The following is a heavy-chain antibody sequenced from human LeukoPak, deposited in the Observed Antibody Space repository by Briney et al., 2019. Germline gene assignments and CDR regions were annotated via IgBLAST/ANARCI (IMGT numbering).Heavy chain of an antibody. CDR1: GGSFTDYF. D-gene: IGHD3-22*01. V-gene: IGHV4-34*01. CDR2: VNDYTGNT. J-gene: IGHJ6*02. CDR3: ARGRIAKIVVVHSFHYGMDV. Sequence: SETLSLTCDVFGGSFTDYFWTWIRQSPGKGLEWIGEVNDYTGNTNYNPSLNSRVSISLEKSKNQFSLELRSVTAADTAVYYCARGRIAKIVVVHSFHYGMDVWGQGTTVTVSS.